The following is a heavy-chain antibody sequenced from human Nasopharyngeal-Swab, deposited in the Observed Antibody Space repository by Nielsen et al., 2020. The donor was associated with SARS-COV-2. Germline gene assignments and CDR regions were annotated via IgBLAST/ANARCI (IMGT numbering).Heavy chain of an antibody. CDR2: ITHSGNT. CDR1: GVSFSGYH. Sequence: SETLSLTCSLNGVSFSGYHWGWIRQSPGKRLEWIGDITHSGNTNYNPALKSRVIMSVATSKDEFSLKLSSVTAADTAIYFCARVHNGGGIVPASYSFFMDVWGKGTSVAVSS. D-gene: IGHD2-2*01. J-gene: IGHJ6*03. V-gene: IGHV4-34*01. CDR3: ARVHNGGGIVPASYSFFMDV.